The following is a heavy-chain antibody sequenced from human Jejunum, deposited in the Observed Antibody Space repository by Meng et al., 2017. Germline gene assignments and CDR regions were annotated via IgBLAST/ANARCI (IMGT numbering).Heavy chain of an antibody. J-gene: IGHJ4*02. V-gene: IGHV1-69*01. Sequence: QVQLVQPGAELKRPGSSVKVSCKASVGTFSSYAINWGRQAPGQGLEWMGGIIPIFGTANYAQKFQGRVTITADESTSTAYMELSSLRSEDTAVYYCARASEGSPTVTLIDYWGQGTLVTVSS. CDR2: IIPIFGTA. D-gene: IGHD4-17*01. CDR3: ARASEGSPTVTLIDY. CDR1: VGTFSSYA.